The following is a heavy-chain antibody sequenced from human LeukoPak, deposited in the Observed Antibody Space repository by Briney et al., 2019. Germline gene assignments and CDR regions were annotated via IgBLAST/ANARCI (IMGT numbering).Heavy chain of an antibody. CDR1: GFTFSSYA. CDR2: ISGSGGST. J-gene: IGHJ4*02. D-gene: IGHD6-19*01. V-gene: IGHV3-23*01. Sequence: TGGSLRLSCAASGFTFSSYAMSWVRQAPGKGLEWVSAISGSGGSTYYADSVKGRFTISRDNSKNTLYLQMNSLRAEDTAVYYCAKDLYSGWFPYYFDYWGQGTLVTVSS. CDR3: AKDLYSGWFPYYFDY.